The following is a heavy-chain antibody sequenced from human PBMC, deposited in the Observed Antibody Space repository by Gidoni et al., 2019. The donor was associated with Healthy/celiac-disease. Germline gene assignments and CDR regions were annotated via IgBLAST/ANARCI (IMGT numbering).Heavy chain of an antibody. V-gene: IGHV4-31*03. CDR3: ARDSVTETFDY. J-gene: IGHJ4*02. CDR2: IYNSGST. D-gene: IGHD2-21*02. CDR1: VGSISSGGYY. Sequence: QVQLQESAPGLVQPSQTLSPTRTVPVGSISSGGYYWSWIRQHPGKGLEWIGYIYNSGSTYYNPSLKSRVTISVDTSKNQFSLKLGSVTAADTAVYYCARDSVTETFDYWGQGTLVTVSS.